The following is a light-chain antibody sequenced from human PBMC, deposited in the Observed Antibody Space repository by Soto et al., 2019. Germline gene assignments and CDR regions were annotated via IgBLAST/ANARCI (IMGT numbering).Light chain of an antibody. Sequence: DIQMTQSQSSLSASVGDRVTITCRASQSISSYLNWYQQKPGKAPKLLIYAASSLQSGVPSRFSVSGSGTDFTLTISILQPEDFATYYCQQSYSTPCFGPATQVDIK. CDR1: QSISSY. CDR2: AAS. J-gene: IGKJ3*01. V-gene: IGKV1-39*01. CDR3: QQSYSTPC.